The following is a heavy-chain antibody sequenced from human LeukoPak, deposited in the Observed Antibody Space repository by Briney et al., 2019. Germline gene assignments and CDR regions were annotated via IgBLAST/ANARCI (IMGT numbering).Heavy chain of an antibody. CDR2: ISYDGSNK. J-gene: IGHJ4*02. D-gene: IGHD3-22*01. Sequence: GASLRLSCAASGFTFSSYGMHWVRQAPGKGLEWVAVISYDGSNKYYADSVKGRFTISRDNSKNTLYLQMNSLRAEDTAVYYCAKPHRNTYYYDSYGYWGQGTLVTVSS. CDR3: AKPHRNTYYYDSYGY. V-gene: IGHV3-30*18. CDR1: GFTFSSYG.